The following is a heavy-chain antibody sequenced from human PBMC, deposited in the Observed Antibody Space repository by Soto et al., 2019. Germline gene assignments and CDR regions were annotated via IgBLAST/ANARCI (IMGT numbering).Heavy chain of an antibody. CDR2: ISSSSSTI. J-gene: IGHJ4*02. CDR3: ARVVNDILTGYSYYFDY. V-gene: IGHV3-48*02. Sequence: GGSLRLSCAASGFTFSSYSMNWVRQAPGKGLEWVSYISSSSSTIYYADSVKGRFTISRDNAKNSLYLQMNSLRDEDTAVYYCARVVNDILTGYSYYFDYWGQGTLVTVSS. D-gene: IGHD3-9*01. CDR1: GFTFSSYS.